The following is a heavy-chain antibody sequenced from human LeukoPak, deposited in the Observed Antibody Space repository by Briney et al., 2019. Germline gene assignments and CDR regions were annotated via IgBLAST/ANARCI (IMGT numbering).Heavy chain of an antibody. V-gene: IGHV1-18*01. CDR3: AREGCSSTSCSPFDY. J-gene: IGHJ4*02. D-gene: IGHD2-2*01. Sequence: ASVKVSCKASGYTFTSYGISWVRQAPGQGLEWMGWISACNGNTNYAQKLQGRVTMTTDTSTSTAYMELRSLRSDDTAVYYCAREGCSSTSCSPFDYWGQGTLVTVSS. CDR1: GYTFTSYG. CDR2: ISACNGNT.